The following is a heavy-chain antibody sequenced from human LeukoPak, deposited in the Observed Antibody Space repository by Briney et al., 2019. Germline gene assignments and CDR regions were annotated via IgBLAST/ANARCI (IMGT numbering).Heavy chain of an antibody. CDR3: ARAIVVVPAAIGWFDP. CDR1: GYTCTGYY. J-gene: IGHJ5*02. D-gene: IGHD2-2*01. V-gene: IGHV1-2*02. Sequence: ASVKVSCKASGYTCTGYYMHWVRQAPGQGLEWMGWINPNSGGTNYAQKFQGRVTMTRDTSISTAYMELSRLRSDDTAVYYCARAIVVVPAAIGWFDPWGQGTLVTVSS. CDR2: INPNSGGT.